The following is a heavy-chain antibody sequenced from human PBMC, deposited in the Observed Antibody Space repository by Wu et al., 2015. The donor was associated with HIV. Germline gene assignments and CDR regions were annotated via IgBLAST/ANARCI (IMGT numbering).Heavy chain of an antibody. CDR3: ARDGGGYCSGGSCPINHNWFDP. Sequence: QVQLVQSGAEVKKPGASVKVSCKASGYTFTSYYMHWVRQAPGQGLEWMGIINPSGGSTSYAQKFQGRVTMTRDTSTSTVYMELSSLRSEDTAVYYCARDGGGYCSGGSCPINHNWFDPWGQGTLVTVSS. V-gene: IGHV1-46*01. CDR2: INPSGGST. J-gene: IGHJ5*02. D-gene: IGHD2-15*01. CDR1: GYTFTSYY.